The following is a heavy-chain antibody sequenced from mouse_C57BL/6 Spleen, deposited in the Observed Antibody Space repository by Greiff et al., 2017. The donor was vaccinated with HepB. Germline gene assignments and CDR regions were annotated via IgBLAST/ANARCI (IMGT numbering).Heavy chain of an antibody. CDR2: IDPEDGET. Sequence: EVKVVESGAELVKPGASVKLSCTASGFNIKDYYMHWVKQRTEQGLEWIGRIDPEDGETKYAPKFQGKATITADTSSNTAYLQLSSLTSEDTAVYYCARIYDGYYEDAMDYWGQGTSVTVSS. J-gene: IGHJ4*01. CDR1: GFNIKDYY. CDR3: ARIYDGYYEDAMDY. V-gene: IGHV14-2*01. D-gene: IGHD2-3*01.